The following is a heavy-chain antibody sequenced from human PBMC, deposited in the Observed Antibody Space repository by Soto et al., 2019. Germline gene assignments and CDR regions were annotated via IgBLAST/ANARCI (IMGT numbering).Heavy chain of an antibody. V-gene: IGHV5-51*01. CDR3: ATTPRKGGFGEFTKNYYYYSGMDV. CDR1: GYSFTSYW. Sequence: GESLKISCKGSGYSFTSYWIGWVRQMPGKGLEWMGIIYPGDSDTRYSPSFQGQVTISADKSISTAYLQWSSLKASDTAMYYCATTPRKGGFGEFTKNYYYYSGMDVWGQGTTVTVSS. CDR2: IYPGDSDT. J-gene: IGHJ6*02. D-gene: IGHD3-10*01.